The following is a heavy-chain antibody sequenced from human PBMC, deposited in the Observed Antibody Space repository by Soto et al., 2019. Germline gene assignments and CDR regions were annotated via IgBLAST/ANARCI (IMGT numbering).Heavy chain of an antibody. CDR1: GGSISSGDYY. D-gene: IGHD6-19*01. CDR3: ARAPDLIAVAGFDY. CDR2: IYYSGST. J-gene: IGHJ4*02. V-gene: IGHV4-30-4*01. Sequence: SETLSLTCTVSGGSISSGDYYWSWIRQPPGKGLEWIGYIYYSGSTYYNPSLKSRVTISVDTSKNQFSLKLSSVTAADTAVYYCARAPDLIAVAGFDYWGQGTLVTVSS.